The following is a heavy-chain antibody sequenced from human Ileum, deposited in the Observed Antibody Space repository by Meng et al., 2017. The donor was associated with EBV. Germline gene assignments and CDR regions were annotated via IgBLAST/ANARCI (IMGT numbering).Heavy chain of an antibody. V-gene: IGHV4-59*01. CDR1: GSSMNNYF. CDR2: KYYTGST. J-gene: IGHJ4*02. CDR3: ARLAYHDHFDY. D-gene: IGHD2-2*01. Sequence: QVKLPGSGPGLVKPSETLSLTCTVSGSSMNNYFWGWVRQPPGKGLEFIGYKYYTGSTSYNPSFESRVTISTDTSKNQFSLNLNSVTAADTAVYYCARLAYHDHFDYWGLGTLVTVSS.